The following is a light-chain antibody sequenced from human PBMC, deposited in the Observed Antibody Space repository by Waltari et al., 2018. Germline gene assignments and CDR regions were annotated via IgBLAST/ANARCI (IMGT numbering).Light chain of an antibody. J-gene: IGLJ2*01. CDR1: SSDVGGYNS. V-gene: IGLV2-8*01. CDR3: SSYAGSNNLV. Sequence: QSALTQPPSASGSPGQSVTIRCPGTSSDVGGYNSVSWYQHHPGKAPKLMIYEVTKRPSGFPDRFPGSKSGNTASLTVSGLQAEDEADYYCSSYAGSNNLVFGGGTKVTVL. CDR2: EVT.